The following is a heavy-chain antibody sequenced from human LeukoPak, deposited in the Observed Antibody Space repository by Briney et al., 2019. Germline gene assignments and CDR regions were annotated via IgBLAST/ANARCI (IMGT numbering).Heavy chain of an antibody. J-gene: IGHJ4*02. CDR3: ARTGGAAD. Sequence: SQTLSLTCAISGDSVSSNSAAWHWIRQSPSRGLEWLGRTYYRAKWNKNYAVSAKSRMAINQDTSKNQYSLQLNSVTPEDTAVYYCARTGGAADWGQGTLVTVSS. CDR1: GDSVSSNSAA. CDR2: TYYRAKWNK. D-gene: IGHD1-14*01. V-gene: IGHV6-1*01.